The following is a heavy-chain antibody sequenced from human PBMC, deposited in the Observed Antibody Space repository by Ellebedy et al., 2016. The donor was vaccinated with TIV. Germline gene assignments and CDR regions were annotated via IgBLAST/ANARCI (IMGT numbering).Heavy chain of an antibody. J-gene: IGHJ4*02. CDR3: GRKRLGEMFN. CDR1: GFTFGDYG. V-gene: IGHV3-49*03. CDR2: IRSKAYGGTA. Sequence: PGGSLRLSCSASGFTFGDYGMTWFRQAPGKGLEWVAWIRSKAYGGTAEYAASVKDRFTISRDDSKSTAYLQMNSLRSDDTAVYYCGRKRLGEMFNWGQGTLVTVSS. D-gene: IGHD3-10*01.